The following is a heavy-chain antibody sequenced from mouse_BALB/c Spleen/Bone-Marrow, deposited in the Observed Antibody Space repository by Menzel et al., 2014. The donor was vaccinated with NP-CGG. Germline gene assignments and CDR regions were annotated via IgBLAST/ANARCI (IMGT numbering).Heavy chain of an antibody. CDR1: GYTFSRYW. J-gene: IGHJ3*01. CDR3: ARNYGNYVWFAN. Sequence: VQLQQSGAELMKPGASVKISCKATGYTFSRYWIEWVKQRPGHGLEWIGEILPGSGSTNYNEKFKGKDTFTADTSSNTAYMQLSSQTSEDSAVYYCARNYGNYVWFANWGQGTLVTVSA. CDR2: ILPGSGST. V-gene: IGHV1-9*01. D-gene: IGHD2-1*01.